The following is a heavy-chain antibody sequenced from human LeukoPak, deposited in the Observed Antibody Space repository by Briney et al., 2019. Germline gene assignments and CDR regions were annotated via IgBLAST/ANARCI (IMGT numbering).Heavy chain of an antibody. CDR3: TRDLSATARAYDY. D-gene: IGHD1-26*01. V-gene: IGHV3-21*01. CDR2: IAISGTYI. CDR1: GFILRDYN. J-gene: IGHJ4*02. Sequence: GGSLRLSCAACGFILRDYNMNWVRQAPGKGLQWVSFIAISGTYITYADSVKGRFTISRDNAKNSLYLQMNSLRAEDTAVYYCTRDLSATARAYDYWGQGTLVTVSS.